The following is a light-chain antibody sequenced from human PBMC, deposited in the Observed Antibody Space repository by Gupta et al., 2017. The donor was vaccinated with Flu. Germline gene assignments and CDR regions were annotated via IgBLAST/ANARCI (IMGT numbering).Light chain of an antibody. CDR1: QSVGNY. CDR3: QQRSNWPKLT. Sequence: ERATLSCRASQSVGNYLASYQQKPGQAPRLLIYDASNRATGIPARFSGSGSGTDFTLTISSLEPEDFALYYCQQRSNWPKLTFGGGTKVEIK. CDR2: DAS. V-gene: IGKV3-11*01. J-gene: IGKJ4*01.